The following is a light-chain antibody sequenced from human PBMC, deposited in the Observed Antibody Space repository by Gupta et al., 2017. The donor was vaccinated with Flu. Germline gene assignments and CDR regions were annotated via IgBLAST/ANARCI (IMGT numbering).Light chain of an antibody. J-gene: IGLJ3*02. CDR2: RNN. CDR3: AAWDDSLSGWV. CDR1: SSNIGSNY. Sequence: HSVLTHPPSASGTPGQRVTISCSGSSSNIGSNYVYWYQQLPGTAPKLLNYRNNQRPSGVPDRFSGSKSGTSASLAISGLRSEDEADYYCAAWDDSLSGWVFGGGTKLTVL. V-gene: IGLV1-47*01.